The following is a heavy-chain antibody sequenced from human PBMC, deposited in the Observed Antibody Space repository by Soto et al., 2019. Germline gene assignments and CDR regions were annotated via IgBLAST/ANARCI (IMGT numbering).Heavy chain of an antibody. Sequence: GGSLRLSCEASGFTFSSHAMGWLRQAPGTEPEWVAFVDGSGADTSYADSVKGRFTISRDNSENSLYLHMVSLRAEDTGRYFCAKEIFAAAYAATSAFDLWGQGTLVTVSS. V-gene: IGHV3-23*01. CDR2: VDGSGADT. D-gene: IGHD2-8*01. CDR1: GFTFSSHA. CDR3: AKEIFAAAYAATSAFDL. J-gene: IGHJ4*02.